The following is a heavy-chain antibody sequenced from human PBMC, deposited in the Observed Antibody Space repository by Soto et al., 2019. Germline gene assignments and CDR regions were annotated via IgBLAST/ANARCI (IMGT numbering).Heavy chain of an antibody. Sequence: GGSLRLSCAASGFTFSSYAMSWVRQAPGKGLEWVSAISGSGGSTYYADSVKGRFTISRDNSKNTLYLQMNSLRAEDTAVYYCAKIMDYYYSSGYWPSNSSDPSGQAPLLTVSS. CDR1: GFTFSSYA. D-gene: IGHD3-22*01. V-gene: IGHV3-23*01. CDR2: ISGSGGST. CDR3: AKIMDYYYSSGYWPSNSSDP. J-gene: IGHJ5*02.